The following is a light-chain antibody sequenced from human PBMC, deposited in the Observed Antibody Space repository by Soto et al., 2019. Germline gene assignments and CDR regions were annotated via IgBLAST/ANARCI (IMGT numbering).Light chain of an antibody. V-gene: IGLV1-47*01. J-gene: IGLJ2*01. CDR1: SSNSGSNY. CDR3: AAWDDSLSGPV. CDR2: RNN. Sequence: QSVLTQPPSASGTPGQRVTISCSGSSSNSGSNYVYWYQQLPGTAPKLLIYRNNQRPSGVPDQFSGSKSGTSASLAISGRRSEDEADYYCAAWDDSLSGPVFGGGTKLTVL.